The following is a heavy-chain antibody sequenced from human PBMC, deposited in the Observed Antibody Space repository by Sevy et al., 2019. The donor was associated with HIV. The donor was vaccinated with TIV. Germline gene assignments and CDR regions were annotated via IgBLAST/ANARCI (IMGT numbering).Heavy chain of an antibody. Sequence: GGSLRLSCAASGFTFSSYAMSWVRQAPGKGLEWVSAISGSGGSTYYADSVKGRFTISRDNSKNTLYLQMNSLRAEDTAVYYCAKSTHPYTTRQNEDLYYYYYGMDVWGQGTTVTVSS. V-gene: IGHV3-23*01. CDR1: GFTFSSYA. CDR2: ISGSGGST. CDR3: AKSTHPYTTRQNEDLYYYYYGMDV. D-gene: IGHD1-1*01. J-gene: IGHJ6*02.